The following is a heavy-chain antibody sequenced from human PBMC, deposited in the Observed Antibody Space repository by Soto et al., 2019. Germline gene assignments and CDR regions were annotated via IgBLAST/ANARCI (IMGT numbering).Heavy chain of an antibody. D-gene: IGHD4-17*01. CDR2: IYPGDSDT. V-gene: IGHV5-51*01. J-gene: IGHJ6*02. Sequence: GESLKISCKGSGYSFTSYWIGWVRQMPGKGLEWMGIIYPGDSDTRYSPSFQGQVTISADKSISTAYLQWSSLKASDTAMYYCARLMTKVTNLLYGMDVWGQVTTVTVSS. CDR1: GYSFTSYW. CDR3: ARLMTKVTNLLYGMDV.